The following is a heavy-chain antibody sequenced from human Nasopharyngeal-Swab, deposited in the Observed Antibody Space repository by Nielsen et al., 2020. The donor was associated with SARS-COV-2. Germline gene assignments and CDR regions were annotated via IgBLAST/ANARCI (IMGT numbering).Heavy chain of an antibody. J-gene: IGHJ4*02. Sequence: AETLSLTCTVSGNSIRNYSWNWIRQPPGKGLEWIGYIYDSGNTNYNSSLKSRVTISVDTSKKQFSLKLSSVTAADTAVYYCARAQDFWSPFDYWGQGALVTVSS. D-gene: IGHD3-3*01. CDR3: ARAQDFWSPFDY. CDR2: IYDSGNT. CDR1: GNSIRNYS. V-gene: IGHV4-59*01.